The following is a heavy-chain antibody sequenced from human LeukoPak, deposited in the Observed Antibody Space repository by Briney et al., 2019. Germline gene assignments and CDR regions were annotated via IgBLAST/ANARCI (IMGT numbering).Heavy chain of an antibody. D-gene: IGHD3-10*01. V-gene: IGHV4-4*02. CDR1: GGSISSSNW. CDR3: ARDVRMVRGVIRAHWFDP. J-gene: IGHJ5*02. CDR2: IYHSGST. Sequence: PSETLSLTCAVSGGSISSSNWWSWVRQPPGKGLEWIGEIYHSGSTNYNPSLKSRVTISVDKSENQFSLKLSSVTAADTAVYYCARDVRMVRGVIRAHWFDPWGQGTLVTVSS.